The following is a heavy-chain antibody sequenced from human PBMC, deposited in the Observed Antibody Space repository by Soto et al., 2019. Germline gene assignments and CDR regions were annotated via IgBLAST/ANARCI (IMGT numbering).Heavy chain of an antibody. CDR1: GFTFSSYW. D-gene: IGHD3-16*01. CDR3: TSYASPFALPG. CDR2: IKTDGSEK. V-gene: IGHV3-7*03. Sequence: EVQLVESGGGLVKPGGSLRLSCAASGFTFSSYWMNWVRQAPGKGLEWVANIKTDGSEKYYTDSVRGRFTTSRDNARNFFCIKMNSLAGADTAVYYCTSYASPFALPGWGLGTSVTVSS. J-gene: IGHJ6*02.